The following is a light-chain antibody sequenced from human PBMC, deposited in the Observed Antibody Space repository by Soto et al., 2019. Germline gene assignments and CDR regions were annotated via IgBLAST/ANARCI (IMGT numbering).Light chain of an antibody. V-gene: IGKV1-27*01. J-gene: IGKJ3*01. CDR1: QGIYNY. CDR3: QKCNSAPFT. Sequence: DTQMTQSPSSLSASVGDRVTITCRASQGIYNYLAWYQQKPGKVPKILIYAVSSLVSGVPSRFSGSGSGTDFTLTISSLQPEDVATYYCQKCNSAPFTFGPGTKVDIK. CDR2: AVS.